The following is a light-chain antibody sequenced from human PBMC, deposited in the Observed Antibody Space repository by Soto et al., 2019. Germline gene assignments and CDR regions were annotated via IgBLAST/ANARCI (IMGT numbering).Light chain of an antibody. CDR2: GTS. CDR3: QQADTFRVA. J-gene: IGKJ4*01. CDR1: PHSSGY. Sequence: DIQVTQSPSSVSASVGDRVTLTCRASPHSSGYIAWYQQRSGTAPKLLIYGTSNLQSGVPSRFSGSGSGTDFTLTINNLQPDDFATYYCQQADTFRVAFGGGTTVEIK. V-gene: IGKV1-12*01.